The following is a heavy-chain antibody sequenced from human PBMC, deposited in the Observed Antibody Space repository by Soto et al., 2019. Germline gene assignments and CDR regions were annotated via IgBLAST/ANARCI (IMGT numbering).Heavy chain of an antibody. D-gene: IGHD6-13*01. V-gene: IGHV1-18*04. Sequence: QVQLVQSGAEVKKPGASVKVSCKASGYTFTSYGISWVRQAPGQGLEWMGWISAYNGNTNYAQKLQGRVTMTTDTSTSTAYMELRSLRSDDTAVYYCARDIPYSSSWLRGYYYYGMDVWGQGTTVTVSS. J-gene: IGHJ6*02. CDR1: GYTFTSYG. CDR2: ISAYNGNT. CDR3: ARDIPYSSSWLRGYYYYGMDV.